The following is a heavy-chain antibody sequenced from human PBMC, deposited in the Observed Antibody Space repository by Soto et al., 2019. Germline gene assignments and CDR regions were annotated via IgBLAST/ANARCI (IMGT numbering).Heavy chain of an antibody. CDR2: ISYDETNE. V-gene: IGHV3-30*18. J-gene: IGHJ6*02. Sequence: QVQLVESGGGVVQPGRSLRLSCAASGFTFSGYPMHWVRQPPGKGLEWVAFISYDETNEHYVDSVKGRFTISRDNSKSILYLQMNRLRPEDTAVYKCAKDLRTTISDYGMDVWGQGTTVTVSS. CDR1: GFTFSGYP. CDR3: AKDLRTTISDYGMDV.